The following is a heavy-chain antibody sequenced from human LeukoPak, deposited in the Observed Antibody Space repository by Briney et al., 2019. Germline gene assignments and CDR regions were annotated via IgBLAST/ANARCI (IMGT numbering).Heavy chain of an antibody. Sequence: GGSLRLSCAASGFTFGSYSMTWVRQAPGKGMEWVSSISSSSSYIYYADSVKGRFTISRDNAKNSLYLQMNSLRAEDTAVYYCARDFSDSSGYYFFSLDYWGQGTLVTVSS. CDR3: ARDFSDSSGYYFFSLDY. J-gene: IGHJ4*02. CDR2: ISSSSSYI. D-gene: IGHD3-22*01. CDR1: GFTFGSYS. V-gene: IGHV3-21*01.